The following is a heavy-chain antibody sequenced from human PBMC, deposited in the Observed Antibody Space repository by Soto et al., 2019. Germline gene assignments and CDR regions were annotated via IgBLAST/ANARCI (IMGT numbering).Heavy chain of an antibody. CDR2: IDPSDSYT. CDR1: GYSFTSYW. CDR3: ASHHGWFDAFDI. J-gene: IGHJ3*02. V-gene: IGHV5-10-1*01. Sequence: GESLKISCKGSGYSFTSYWISWVRQMPGKGLEWMGRIDPSDSYTNYSPSFQGHVTISADKSISTAYLQWSSLKASDTAMYYCASHHGWFDAFDIWGQGTMVTVSS. D-gene: IGHD6-19*01.